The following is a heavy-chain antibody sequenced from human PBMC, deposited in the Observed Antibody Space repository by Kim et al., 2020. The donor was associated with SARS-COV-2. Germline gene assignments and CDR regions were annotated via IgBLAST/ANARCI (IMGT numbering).Heavy chain of an antibody. CDR1: GGSINTFSYF. CDR3: ARRDTSWFDP. J-gene: IGHJ5*02. V-gene: IGHV4-39*01. Sequence: SETLSLTCSVSGGSINTFSYFWGWIRQPPGKGLEWIVYVHNSGKAYSNLSLKSRVTTSLDTSKNQFSLKLSSVTAADTAVYYCARRDTSWFDPWGQGTLVTVSS. CDR2: VHNSGKA.